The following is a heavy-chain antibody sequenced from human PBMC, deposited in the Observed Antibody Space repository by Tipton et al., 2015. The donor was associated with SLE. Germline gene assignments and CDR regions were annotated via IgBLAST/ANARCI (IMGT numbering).Heavy chain of an antibody. CDR2: IFYSGGT. CDR3: ASGGYGSGSHYLGGWFDP. D-gene: IGHD3-10*01. V-gene: IGHV4-59*11. CDR1: GASIGSHH. Sequence: TLSLTCTVSGASIGSHHWTWIRQPPGKGLEWFGNIFYSGGTNYSPFLNSRITISVDTSKNQLSLNVISMTAADTAVYYCASGGYGSGSHYLGGWFDPWGRGTLVTVSS. J-gene: IGHJ5*02.